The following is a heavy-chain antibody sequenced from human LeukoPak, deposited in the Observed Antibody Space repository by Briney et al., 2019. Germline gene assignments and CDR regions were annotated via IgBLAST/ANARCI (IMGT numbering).Heavy chain of an antibody. J-gene: IGHJ4*02. CDR1: AGSISTYY. CDR3: ARGAESYYDRHFDY. Sequence: SQTLSLTCTVSAGSISTYYWSWIRQHPGKGLEWIGYVYYTGNTDYNPSLKSRVTIAVDTSKKQFSLNLRSVSAADTAVYYCARGAESYYDRHFDYWGQGILVTVSS. D-gene: IGHD1-26*01. CDR2: VYYTGNT. V-gene: IGHV4-59*01.